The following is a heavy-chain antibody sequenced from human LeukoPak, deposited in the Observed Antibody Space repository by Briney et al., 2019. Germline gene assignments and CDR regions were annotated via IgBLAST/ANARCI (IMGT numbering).Heavy chain of an antibody. CDR2: INPNSGGT. CDR1: GYTFTGYY. Sequence: ASVKVSCKASGYTFTGYYMHWVRQAPGQGLEWMGWINPNSGGTNYAQKFQGRVTMTRDTSISTAYMELSRLRSDDTAVYYCARSQYDVLTGSPDYWGQGTLVTVSS. D-gene: IGHD3-9*01. J-gene: IGHJ4*02. V-gene: IGHV1-2*02. CDR3: ARSQYDVLTGSPDY.